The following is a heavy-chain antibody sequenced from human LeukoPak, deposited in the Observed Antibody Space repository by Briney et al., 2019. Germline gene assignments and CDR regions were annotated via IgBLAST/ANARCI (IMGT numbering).Heavy chain of an antibody. CDR3: ARAGGHVTYGGVDI. J-gene: IGHJ3*02. Sequence: SQTLSLTCAISGDSVSSNSASWNWIRQSPSRGLEWLGRTYYRSKWYNDYAVSVKSRITINPDTSKNQFSLQLNSVTPEDTAVYYCARAGGHVTYGGVDIWGLGTMVTVSS. D-gene: IGHD4-23*01. CDR1: GDSVSSNSAS. V-gene: IGHV6-1*01. CDR2: TYYRSKWYN.